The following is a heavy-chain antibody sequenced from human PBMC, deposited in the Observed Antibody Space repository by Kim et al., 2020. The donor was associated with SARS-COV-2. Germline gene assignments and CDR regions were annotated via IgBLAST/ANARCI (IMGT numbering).Heavy chain of an antibody. CDR1: GGSISSYY. CDR3: VRDLHYYGSGSYYYYYGMDV. V-gene: IGHV4-59*01. J-gene: IGHJ6*02. D-gene: IGHD3-10*01. CDR2: IYYSGST. Sequence: SETLSLTCTVSGGSISSYYWSWIRQPPGKGLEWIGYIYYSGSTNYNPSLKSRVTISVDTSKNQFSLKLSSVTAADTAVYYCVRDLHYYGSGSYYYYYGMDVWGQGTTVTVSS.